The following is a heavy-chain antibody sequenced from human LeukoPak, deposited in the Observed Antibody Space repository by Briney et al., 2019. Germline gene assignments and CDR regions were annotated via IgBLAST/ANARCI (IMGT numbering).Heavy chain of an antibody. V-gene: IGHV3-30*02. CDR2: IRYDGSNK. CDR3: AKDRWELSSPLDY. D-gene: IGHD1-26*01. Sequence: PTGGSLRLSCAASGFTFSSYGMHWVRQAPGKGLEWVAFIRYDGSNKYYADSVKGRFTISRDNSKNTLYLQMNSLRAEDTAVYYCAKDRWELSSPLDYWGQGALVTVSS. CDR1: GFTFSSYG. J-gene: IGHJ4*02.